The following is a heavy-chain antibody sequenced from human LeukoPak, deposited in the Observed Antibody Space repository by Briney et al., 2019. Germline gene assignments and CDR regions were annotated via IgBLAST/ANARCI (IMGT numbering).Heavy chain of an antibody. CDR2: MYQDGSEK. Sequence: GGSLRLSCAASGFIFSSYWVTWVRQAPGKGLEWVANMYQDGSEKYYVDSVKGRFTISRDNAKNSLYLQMSSLRAEDTAVYYCVRGREPAEKRFYFDYWGQGTLVTVSS. CDR3: VRGREPAEKRFYFDY. D-gene: IGHD2-2*01. J-gene: IGHJ4*02. CDR1: GFIFSSYW. V-gene: IGHV3-7*01.